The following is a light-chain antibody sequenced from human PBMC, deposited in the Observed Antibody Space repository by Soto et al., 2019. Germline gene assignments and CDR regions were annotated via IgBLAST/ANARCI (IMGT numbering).Light chain of an antibody. Sequence: EDVLTQSPGTLSLSPGERATLSCRASQSISSSYLAWYQQKPGQAPRLLIYGTSTRATGIPDRFSGSGSGTDFTLTISRLEPEDFAVYYCQSRVTFGPGTKVDIK. V-gene: IGKV3-20*01. J-gene: IGKJ3*01. CDR2: GTS. CDR3: QSRVT. CDR1: QSISSSY.